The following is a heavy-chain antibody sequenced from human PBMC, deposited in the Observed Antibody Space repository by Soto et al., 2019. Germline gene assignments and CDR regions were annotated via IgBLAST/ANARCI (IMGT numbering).Heavy chain of an antibody. J-gene: IGHJ5*01. CDR2: TYYRSNWYT. D-gene: IGHD2-8*01. Sequence: SQTLSLTCSISVEGVSSNCATWDCIRHSPSRGLEWLGRTYYRSNWYTDYAVSVKGRITISPDTSNNQLSLQLNSVTPDDTAVYYCARLIGNSWLDSWGQGTLVTVSS. CDR3: ARLIGNSWLDS. CDR1: VEGVSSNCAT. V-gene: IGHV6-1*01.